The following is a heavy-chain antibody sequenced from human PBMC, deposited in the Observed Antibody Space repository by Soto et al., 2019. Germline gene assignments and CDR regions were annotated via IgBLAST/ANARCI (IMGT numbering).Heavy chain of an antibody. Sequence: QVQLQESGPGLVKPSQTLSLTCTVSGGSISSGGYYWSWIRQHPGKGLEWIGYIYYSGSTYYNPSLKSRVTMSVDTSKNQFSLKLSSVTAADTAVYYCARTSVVVPAAINWYFDLWGRGTLVTVSS. J-gene: IGHJ2*01. CDR2: IYYSGST. CDR1: GGSISSGGYY. D-gene: IGHD2-2*01. V-gene: IGHV4-31*03. CDR3: ARTSVVVPAAINWYFDL.